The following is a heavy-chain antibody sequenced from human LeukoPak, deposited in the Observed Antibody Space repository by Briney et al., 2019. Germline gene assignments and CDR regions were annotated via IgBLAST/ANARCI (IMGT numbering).Heavy chain of an antibody. J-gene: IGHJ6*02. Sequence: GGSLRLSCAASGFTFSSYAMHWVRQAPGKGLEWMAIISYDGSNIYYARSVRGRFTISRDNSKNTLYLQMNSLTADDPAVYYCARGGLTSSWFYYGVDVWGQGTTVTVSS. CDR1: GFTFSSYA. CDR3: ARGGLTSSWFYYGVDV. D-gene: IGHD6-19*01. V-gene: IGHV3-30-3*01. CDR2: ISYDGSNI.